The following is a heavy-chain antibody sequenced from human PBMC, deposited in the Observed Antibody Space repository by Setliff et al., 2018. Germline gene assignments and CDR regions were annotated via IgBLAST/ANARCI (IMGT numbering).Heavy chain of an antibody. Sequence: SVKVSCKASGGTFSSYAISWVRQAPGQGLAWMGGIIPFLGIANYAQKFQGRVTITADESTSTAYMELNSLESEDTAVYYCARVDGAVNYFDYWGQGTLVTVSS. CDR1: GGTFSSYA. D-gene: IGHD3-10*01. J-gene: IGHJ4*02. CDR3: ARVDGAVNYFDY. V-gene: IGHV1-69*10. CDR2: IIPFLGIA.